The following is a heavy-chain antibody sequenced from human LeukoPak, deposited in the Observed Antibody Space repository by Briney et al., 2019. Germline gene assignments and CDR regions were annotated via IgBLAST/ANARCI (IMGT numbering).Heavy chain of an antibody. CDR2: ISSSGSYI. CDR3: ARVGRGRAAAGFGAFDI. V-gene: IGHV3-21*04. J-gene: IGHJ3*02. Sequence: GGSLRLSCAASSFTFSSYNMNWVRQAPGKGLEWVSSISSSGSYIYYRDSVKGRFTISRDNAKNSVYLQVNSLRTEDTAVYFCARVGRGRAAAGFGAFDIWGQGTRVTVSS. D-gene: IGHD6-13*01. CDR1: SFTFSSYN.